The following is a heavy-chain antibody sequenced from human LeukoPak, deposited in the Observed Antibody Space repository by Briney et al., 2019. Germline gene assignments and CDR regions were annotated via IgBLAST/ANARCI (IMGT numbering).Heavy chain of an antibody. J-gene: IGHJ3*02. CDR2: ISAYNGNT. V-gene: IGHV1-18*01. Sequence: ASVKVSCKASGDTFTNYGISWVRLAPGQGLEWMGWISAYNGNTNYAQKLQGRVTMTTDTHTRTAYMELRSLRSDDTAVYYCARTSGYSGNAFDIWGQGTMVTVSS. D-gene: IGHD3-22*01. CDR3: ARTSGYSGNAFDI. CDR1: GDTFTNYG.